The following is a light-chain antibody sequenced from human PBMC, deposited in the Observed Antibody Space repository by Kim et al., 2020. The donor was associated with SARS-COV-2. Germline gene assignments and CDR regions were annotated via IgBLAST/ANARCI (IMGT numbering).Light chain of an antibody. CDR1: QSVNTN. V-gene: IGKV3-15*01. J-gene: IGKJ2*01. Sequence: GSPGERDTLSCRASQSVNTNLAWYQQKPGQAPRLLVYSASTRATGIPARFSGTGSGTEFALTISSLQSEDSAVYYCQQYNNWLPYTFGQGTKLEIK. CDR2: SAS. CDR3: QQYNNWLPYT.